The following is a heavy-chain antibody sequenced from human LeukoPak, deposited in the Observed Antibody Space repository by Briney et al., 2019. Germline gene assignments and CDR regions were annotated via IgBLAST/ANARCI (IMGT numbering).Heavy chain of an antibody. CDR2: ISGIGSTI. D-gene: IGHD1-26*01. CDR1: GFTFSSYE. V-gene: IGHV3-48*03. J-gene: IGHJ4*02. CDR3: VRVWGGNYRACDY. Sequence: GGSLRLSCAASGFTFSSYEMNWVRQAPGKGLEWVSYISGIGSTIYYADSVKGRLTISRDNAKNSLYLQMNSLRAEDTAVYYCVRVWGGNYRACDYWGQGTLVTVSS.